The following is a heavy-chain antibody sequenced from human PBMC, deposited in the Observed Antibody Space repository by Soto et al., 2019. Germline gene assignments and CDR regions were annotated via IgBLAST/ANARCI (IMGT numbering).Heavy chain of an antibody. V-gene: IGHV2-26*01. CDR3: ARIRGYFDWLLYLDY. CDR1: GFSLSNARMV. D-gene: IGHD3-9*01. Sequence: KSGPTLVNPTETLTLTCTVSGFSLSNARMVVSWIRQPPGKALEWLAHIFSNDEKSYSTSLKSRLTISKDTSKSQVVLTMTNMDPVDTATYYCARIRGYFDWLLYLDYWGQGTLVTVSS. CDR2: IFSNDEK. J-gene: IGHJ4*02.